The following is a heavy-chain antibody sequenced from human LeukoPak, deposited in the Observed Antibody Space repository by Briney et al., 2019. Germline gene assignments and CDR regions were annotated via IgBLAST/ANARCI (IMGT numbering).Heavy chain of an antibody. J-gene: IGHJ4*02. CDR1: GFTFSNAW. V-gene: IGHV3-15*01. D-gene: IGHD3-22*01. Sequence: GGSLRLSCAASGFTFSNAWMSWVRQAPGKGLEWVGRIKSKTGGGTTDYAAPVKGRFTISRDDSKNTLYLQMNSLKTEDTAVYYCTTLGEYYYDSSGYFTGDYWGQGTLVTVSS. CDR2: IKSKTGGGTT. CDR3: TTLGEYYYDSSGYFTGDY.